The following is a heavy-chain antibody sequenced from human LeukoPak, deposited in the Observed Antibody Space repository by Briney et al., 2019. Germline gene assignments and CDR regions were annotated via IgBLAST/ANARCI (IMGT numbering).Heavy chain of an antibody. CDR1: GFTFDDYT. CDR2: ISWNGVST. Sequence: PGGSLRLSCAASGFTFDDYTMHWVRQAPGKGLEWVSLISWNGVSTHYADSLKGRFTISRDNSKNSLYLQMNSLRTEDTALYYCAKDIFAYSSGWYGVDYWGQGTLLTVSS. D-gene: IGHD6-19*01. V-gene: IGHV3-43*01. CDR3: AKDIFAYSSGWYGVDY. J-gene: IGHJ4*02.